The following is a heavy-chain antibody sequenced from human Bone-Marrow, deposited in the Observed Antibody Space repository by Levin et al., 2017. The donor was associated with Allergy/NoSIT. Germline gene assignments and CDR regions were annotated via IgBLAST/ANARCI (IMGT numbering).Heavy chain of an antibody. CDR1: GFTFGDYP. J-gene: IGHJ3*01. CDR3: SRACRNSGDAFDL. D-gene: IGHD1-7*01. V-gene: IGHV3-49*03. Sequence: GESLKISCRASGFTFGDYPMSWFRQAPGKGLEFISYIRIKEYGETTEYAASVKGRFTISRDDSESIVYLQTNNLDTADTAVYFCSRACRNSGDAFDLWGQGTMVTVSS. CDR2: IRIKEYGETT.